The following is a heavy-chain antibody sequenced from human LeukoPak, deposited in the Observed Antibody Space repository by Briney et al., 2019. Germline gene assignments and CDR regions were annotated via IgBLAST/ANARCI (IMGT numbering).Heavy chain of an antibody. Sequence: TSETLSLTCAVYGGSFSGYYWSWIRQPPGKGLEWIGEINHSGSTNYNPSLKSRVTISVDTSKNQFSLKLSSVTAADTAVYYCARPRDCSGGSCYWFDPWGQGTLVTVSS. V-gene: IGHV4-34*01. CDR3: ARPRDCSGGSCYWFDP. J-gene: IGHJ5*02. CDR2: INHSGST. CDR1: GGSFSGYY. D-gene: IGHD2-15*01.